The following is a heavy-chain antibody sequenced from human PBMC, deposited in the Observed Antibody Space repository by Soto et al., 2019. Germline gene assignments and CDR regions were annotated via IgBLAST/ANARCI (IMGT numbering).Heavy chain of an antibody. CDR1: GFTFSSYS. CDR2: ISSSRSYI. D-gene: IGHD3-3*01. Sequence: GGSLRLSCAASGFTFSSYSMNWVRQAPGKGLEWVLSISSSRSYIYYADSVKGRFTISRDNAKNSLYLQMNSLRAEDTAVYYCAREAALDFWSGYGDRYFDYWGQGTLVTVSS. CDR3: AREAALDFWSGYGDRYFDY. J-gene: IGHJ4*02. V-gene: IGHV3-21*01.